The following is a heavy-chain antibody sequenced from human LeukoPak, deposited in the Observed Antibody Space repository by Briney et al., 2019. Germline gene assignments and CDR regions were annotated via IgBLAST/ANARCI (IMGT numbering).Heavy chain of an antibody. CDR1: GASISGWY. Sequence: SETLSLTCTVSGASISGWYWSWIRQPPGKGLEWIGYVYGSGYTNYNPSLKSRVTISVDRSKNQFSLKLSSVTAADTAVYYCASLDFWSGYYVDYWGQGTLVTVSS. CDR3: ASLDFWSGYYVDY. V-gene: IGHV4-59*12. D-gene: IGHD3-3*01. J-gene: IGHJ4*02. CDR2: VYGSGYT.